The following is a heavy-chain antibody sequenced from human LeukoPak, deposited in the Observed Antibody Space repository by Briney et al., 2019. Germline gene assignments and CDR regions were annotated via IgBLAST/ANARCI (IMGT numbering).Heavy chain of an antibody. CDR1: GCTFSSYG. D-gene: IGHD6-13*01. J-gene: IGHJ4*02. CDR2: ISYDGSNK. V-gene: IGHV3-30*18. Sequence: GGSLRLSCAASGCTFSSYGMHWVRQAPGKGLEWVAVISYDGSNKYYADSVKGRFTISRDNSKNTLYLQMNSLRAEDTAVYYCAKVSSSWYPDFDYWGQGTLVTVSS. CDR3: AKVSSSWYPDFDY.